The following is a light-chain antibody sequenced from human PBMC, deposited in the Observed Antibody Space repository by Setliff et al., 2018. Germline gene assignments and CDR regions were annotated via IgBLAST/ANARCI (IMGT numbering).Light chain of an antibody. V-gene: IGLV1-44*01. J-gene: IGLJ1*01. CDR3: AAWDDSLNGYD. CDR1: SSNIGSNT. CDR2: RNN. Sequence: QSALAQPPSASGTPGQRVTISCSGSSSNIGSNTVNWYQQLPGTAPKLLIYRNNQRPSGVPDRFSGSKSGTSASLAISGLQSEDEADYYCAAWDDSLNGYDFGTGTKVTVL.